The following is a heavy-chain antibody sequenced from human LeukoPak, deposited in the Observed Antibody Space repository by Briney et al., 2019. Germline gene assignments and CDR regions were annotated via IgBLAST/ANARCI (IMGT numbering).Heavy chain of an antibody. CDR1: GFTFSSYA. D-gene: IGHD3-3*01. CDR2: ISGSGGST. V-gene: IGHV3-23*01. J-gene: IGHJ6*02. CDR3: AKSVAIYFYYGLDV. Sequence: PGGSLRLSCAASGFTFSSYAMSWVRQTPGKGLEWVSAISGSGGSTYYADSVKGRFTSRDNSKNTLFLLMNSLRVEDTAPYYCAKSVAIYFYYGLDVWGQGTTVTVSS.